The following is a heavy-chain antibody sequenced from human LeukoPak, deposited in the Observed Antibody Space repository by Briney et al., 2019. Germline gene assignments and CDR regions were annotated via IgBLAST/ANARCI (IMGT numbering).Heavy chain of an antibody. CDR3: ASTQQWLAFDY. CDR1: GVSISNYH. CDR2: FYHSGST. D-gene: IGHD6-19*01. V-gene: IGHV4-59*01. J-gene: IGHJ4*02. Sequence: KPSETLSLTCTVSGVSISNYHWSWLRQPPGKGLEGLGCFYHSGSTNYNPSLKSRVTTSVDTSKNEFSLKLTSVTAADTAVYYCASTQQWLAFDYWGQGILVTVSS.